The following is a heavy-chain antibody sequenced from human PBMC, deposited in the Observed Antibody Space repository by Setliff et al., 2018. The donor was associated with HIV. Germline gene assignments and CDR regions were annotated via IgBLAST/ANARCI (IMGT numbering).Heavy chain of an antibody. J-gene: IGHJ6*02. V-gene: IGHV3-15*01. CDR3: ARKLRPGHGMDV. D-gene: IGHD3-10*01. CDR2: IKNRPAGGTT. CDR1: GFTFSDVW. Sequence: GGSLRLSCAASGFTFSDVWVNWVRQAPGRGLEWVGRIKNRPAGGTTEYAAPVKGRFTISRDNAENSLYLQMSSLRAEDTAVYYCARKLRPGHGMDVWGQGTTVTVSS.